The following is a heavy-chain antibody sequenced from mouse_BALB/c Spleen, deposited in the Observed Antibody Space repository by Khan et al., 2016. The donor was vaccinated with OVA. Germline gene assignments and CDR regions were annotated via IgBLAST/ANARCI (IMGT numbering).Heavy chain of an antibody. CDR3: ARSLYYSDSYAMDY. CDR1: GYSITSDYA. Sequence: EVKLVESGPGLVKPSQSLSLTCTVTGYSITSDYAWNWLRQFPGNKLEWMGYISSTGSTSYKPSPKSRISITRDTSKNQFFLHLNSVTTEDTATYYCARSLYYSDSYAMDYWGQGTSVTVSS. CDR2: ISSTGST. D-gene: IGHD2-13*01. J-gene: IGHJ4*01. V-gene: IGHV3-2*02.